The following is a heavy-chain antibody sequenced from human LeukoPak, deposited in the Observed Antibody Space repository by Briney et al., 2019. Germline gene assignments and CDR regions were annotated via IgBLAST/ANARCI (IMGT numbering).Heavy chain of an antibody. J-gene: IGHJ3*02. Sequence: SGTLSLTCTVSGGSISSSSYYWGWIRQPPGKGLEWIGSTYYSGSTYYNPSLKSRVTISVDTSKNQFSLKLSSVTAADTAVYYCARETGYSDEWDAFDIWGQGTMVTVSS. CDR2: TYYSGST. V-gene: IGHV4-39*07. CDR3: ARETGYSDEWDAFDI. CDR1: GGSISSSSYY. D-gene: IGHD5-12*01.